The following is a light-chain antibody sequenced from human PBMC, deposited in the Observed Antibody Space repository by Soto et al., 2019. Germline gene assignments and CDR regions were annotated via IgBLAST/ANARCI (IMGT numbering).Light chain of an antibody. CDR2: NVY. CDR3: NSYTSASTYV. V-gene: IGLV2-14*03. Sequence: QSVLTQPASVSGSPGQSITIFCTGTSSDIGIYNFVSWYQQHPGKAPKLMIYNVYSRPSGVSSRFSGSKSGNTASLTISWLQAEDEADSYCNSYTSASTYVFGTGTQLTVL. CDR1: SSDIGIYNF. J-gene: IGLJ1*01.